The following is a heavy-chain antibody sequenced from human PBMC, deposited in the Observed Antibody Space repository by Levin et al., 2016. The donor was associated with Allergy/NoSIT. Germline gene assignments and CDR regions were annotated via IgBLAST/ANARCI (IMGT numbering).Heavy chain of an antibody. D-gene: IGHD2-15*01. J-gene: IGHJ6*02. V-gene: IGHV3-48*03. Sequence: WIRQPPGKGLEWVSYISSSGSTIYYADSVKGRFTISRDNAKNSLYLQMNSLRAEDTAVYYCARDYGGQIYYGMDVWGQGTTVTVSS. CDR3: ARDYGGQIYYGMDV. CDR2: ISSSGSTI.